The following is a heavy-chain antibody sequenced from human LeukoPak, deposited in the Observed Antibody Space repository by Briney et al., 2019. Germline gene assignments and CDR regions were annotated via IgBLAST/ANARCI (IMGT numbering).Heavy chain of an antibody. J-gene: IGHJ5*02. D-gene: IGHD3-10*01. CDR2: INPNSGGT. Sequence: ASVKVSCKASGYTFTGYYMHWVRQAPGQGLGWMGWINPNSGGTNYAQKFQGRVTMTRDTSISTAYMELSRLRSDDTAVYYCARDRGVRGVINNWFDPWGQGTLVTVSS. CDR3: ARDRGVRGVINNWFDP. V-gene: IGHV1-2*02. CDR1: GYTFTGYY.